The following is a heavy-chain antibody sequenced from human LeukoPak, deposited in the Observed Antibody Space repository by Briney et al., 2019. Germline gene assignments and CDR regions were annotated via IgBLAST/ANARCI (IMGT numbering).Heavy chain of an antibody. CDR3: ARGVLRYFDWLRYSNWFDP. CDR1: GYTFTGYY. D-gene: IGHD3-9*01. V-gene: IGHV1-2*02. CDR2: INPNSGGT. J-gene: IGHJ5*02. Sequence: ASVKVSCKASGYTFTGYYMHWVRQAPGQGLEWMGWINPNSGGTNSAQKFQGRVTMTRDTSISTAYMELTRLRSDDTAVYYCARGVLRYFDWLRYSNWFDPWGQGTLVTVSS.